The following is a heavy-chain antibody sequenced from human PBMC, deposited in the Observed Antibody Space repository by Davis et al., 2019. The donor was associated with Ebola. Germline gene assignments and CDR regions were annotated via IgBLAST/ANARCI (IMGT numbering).Heavy chain of an antibody. CDR3: ARGVRKIPVVGIRYFDY. Sequence: ASVKVSCKASGYTFTGYCMHWVRQAPGQGLEWMGRINPSSGGTNYAQKFQGRVTMTRDTSISTAYMELSRLRSDDTAVYYCARGVRKIPVVGIRYFDYWGQGTLVTVSS. D-gene: IGHD6-13*01. J-gene: IGHJ4*02. V-gene: IGHV1-2*06. CDR1: GYTFTGYC. CDR2: INPSSGGT.